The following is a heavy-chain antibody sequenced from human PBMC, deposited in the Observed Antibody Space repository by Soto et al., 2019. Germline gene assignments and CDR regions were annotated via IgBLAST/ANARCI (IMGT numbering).Heavy chain of an antibody. V-gene: IGHV4-31*03. CDR1: GGSITSGGYY. Sequence: TSETLSLTGTVSGGSITSGGYYWTWIRQHPGKGLEWIGYIYHSGSTFYNPSLKSRITISPDTSWTQFSLKLSSVTAADTAVYYCARETTGGDFHYWGQGILVTVSS. D-gene: IGHD1-1*01. CDR2: IYHSGST. CDR3: ARETTGGDFHY. J-gene: IGHJ4*02.